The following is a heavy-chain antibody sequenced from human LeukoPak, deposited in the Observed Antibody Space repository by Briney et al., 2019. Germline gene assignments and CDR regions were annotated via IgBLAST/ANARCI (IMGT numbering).Heavy chain of an antibody. D-gene: IGHD2-15*01. CDR3: ARDYCSGGSCYYFDY. V-gene: IGHV1-18*01. J-gene: IGHJ4*02. Sequence: ASVKVSCKASGYTFTSYGISWVRQAPGQGLEWMGWISAYNGNTNYAQKLQGRVTMTTDTSTSTTYMELRSLRSDDTAVYYCARDYCSGGSCYYFDYWGQGTLVTVSS. CDR2: ISAYNGNT. CDR1: GYTFTSYG.